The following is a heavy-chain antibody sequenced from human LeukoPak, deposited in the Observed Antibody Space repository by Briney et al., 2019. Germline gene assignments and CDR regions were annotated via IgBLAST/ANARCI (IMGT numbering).Heavy chain of an antibody. J-gene: IGHJ4*02. D-gene: IGHD5-24*01. Sequence: GESLKISCKGLGYSFSSYWNAWVRQRPGKGLEWMGIIYPGGSETRYDPSFQGQVTISADSFTSTAYLQWSSLRASDTAMYYCARASRDGYNQNFDHWGQGTLVTVSS. V-gene: IGHV5-51*01. CDR1: GYSFSSYW. CDR2: IYPGGSET. CDR3: ARASRDGYNQNFDH.